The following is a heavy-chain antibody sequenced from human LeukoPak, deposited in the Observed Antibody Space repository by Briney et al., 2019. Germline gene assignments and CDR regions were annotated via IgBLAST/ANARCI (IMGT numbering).Heavy chain of an antibody. V-gene: IGHV3-30*18. D-gene: IGHD6-19*01. CDR3: AKGVRPFFYSSGSNLDY. J-gene: IGHJ4*02. CDR2: ISYDGSNK. Sequence: GRSLRLSCTASGFPFSNFGMHWVRQAPDKGLEWVAVISYDGSNKYYSDSVKGRFTISRDNSKNTLYLQMNSLRAEDTAVYYCAKGVRPFFYSSGSNLDYWGQGTLVTVSS. CDR1: GFPFSNFG.